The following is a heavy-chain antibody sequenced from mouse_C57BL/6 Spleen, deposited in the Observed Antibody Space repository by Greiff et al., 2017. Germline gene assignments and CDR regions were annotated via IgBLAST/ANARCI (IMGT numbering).Heavy chain of an antibody. CDR3: ARGDYGSSFGDFDV. D-gene: IGHD1-1*01. J-gene: IGHJ1*03. V-gene: IGHV1-76*01. CDR2: IYPGSGNT. Sequence: QVQLQQSGAELVRPGASVKLSCKASGYTFTDYYINWVKQRPGQGLEWIARIYPGSGNTYYNEKFKGKATLTAEKSSSTAYMQRSSLTSEDSAVYFCARGDYGSSFGDFDVWGTGTTVTVSS. CDR1: GYTFTDYY.